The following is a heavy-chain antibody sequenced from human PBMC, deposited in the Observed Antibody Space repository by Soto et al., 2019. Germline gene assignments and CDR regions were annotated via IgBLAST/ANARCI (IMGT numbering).Heavy chain of an antibody. CDR2: IIPILGIA. CDR1: GGTFSSYT. Sequence: QVQLVQSGAEVKKPGSSVKVSCKASGGTFSSYTISWVRQAPGQGLEWMGRIIPILGIANYAQKFQGRVTIPADKSTSTAYMALSSLRSEDTAVYSFARPMVGAYWGQGTLVTVSS. CDR3: ARPMVGAY. V-gene: IGHV1-69*02. J-gene: IGHJ4*02. D-gene: IGHD3-10*01.